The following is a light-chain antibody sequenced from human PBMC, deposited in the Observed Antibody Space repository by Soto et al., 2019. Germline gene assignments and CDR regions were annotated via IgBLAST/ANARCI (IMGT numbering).Light chain of an antibody. CDR3: QQYNNFRWT. J-gene: IGKJ1*01. V-gene: IGKV1-5*03. CDR2: KAP. Sequence: DVQMTQSPSTLSGSVGDRVTVACRASQTISSWLAWYQQKPGKAPKLLIYKAPTLKSGVPLRFRGSGSGTEFTLTISSLQPYDVATYYCQQYNNFRWTFGQGTKVDI. CDR1: QTISSW.